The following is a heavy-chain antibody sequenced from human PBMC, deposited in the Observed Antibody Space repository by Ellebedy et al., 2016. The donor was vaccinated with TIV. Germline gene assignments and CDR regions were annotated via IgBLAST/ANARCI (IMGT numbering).Heavy chain of an antibody. Sequence: MPSETLSLTCTVSGGSISNYYWSWIRQPPGKGLEWMGYIHNSGSTNYNPSLKSRVIISVDMSKKQFSLKLRSVTAADTAVYYCAKEAGVDTDWGWFDPWGPGTLVTVSS. V-gene: IGHV4-59*03. CDR1: GGSISNYY. CDR3: AKEAGVDTDWGWFDP. D-gene: IGHD5-18*01. J-gene: IGHJ5*02. CDR2: IHNSGST.